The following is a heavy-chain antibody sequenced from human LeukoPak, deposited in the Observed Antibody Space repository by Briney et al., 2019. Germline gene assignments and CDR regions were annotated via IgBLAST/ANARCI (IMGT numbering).Heavy chain of an antibody. CDR1: GYTFTSYG. V-gene: IGHV1-18*01. CDR2: ISAYNGNT. Sequence: GASVKVSCKASGYTFTSYGIRWLRQAPGQGLEWMGWISAYNGNTNYAQKLQGRVTMTTDTSTSTAYMELRSLRSDDTAVYYCARGDIVGTSLPFNCWGQGTLVTVSS. CDR3: ARGDIVGTSLPFNC. D-gene: IGHD5-12*01. J-gene: IGHJ4*02.